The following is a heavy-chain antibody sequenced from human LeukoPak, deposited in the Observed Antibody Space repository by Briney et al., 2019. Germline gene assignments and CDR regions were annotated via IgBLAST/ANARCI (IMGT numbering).Heavy chain of an antibody. CDR1: GFSLSDYY. CDR2: ITNRGSTI. Sequence: GGSLRLSCAASGFSLSDYYMRWIRQAPGKGLEWISYITNRGSTIFYTDSVKGRFTISRDNARNSLYLQLNSLRAEDTAIYYCARDRGVVVPAMGYYFDYWGQGALVTVSS. D-gene: IGHD2-21*02. V-gene: IGHV3-11*01. CDR3: ARDRGVVVPAMGYYFDY. J-gene: IGHJ4*02.